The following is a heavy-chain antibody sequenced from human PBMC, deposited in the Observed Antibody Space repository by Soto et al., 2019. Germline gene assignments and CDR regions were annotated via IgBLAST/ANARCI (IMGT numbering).Heavy chain of an antibody. CDR2: ISSSSSYI. Sequence: EVQLVESGGGLVKPGGSLRLSCAASGFTFSSYSMNWVRQAPGKGLEWVSSISSSSSYIYYADSVKGRFTISRDNAKNSLYLQMNSLRAEDTAAYYCARDYQQWPDAFDIWGQGTMVTVSS. J-gene: IGHJ3*02. CDR3: ARDYQQWPDAFDI. CDR1: GFTFSSYS. D-gene: IGHD6-19*01. V-gene: IGHV3-21*01.